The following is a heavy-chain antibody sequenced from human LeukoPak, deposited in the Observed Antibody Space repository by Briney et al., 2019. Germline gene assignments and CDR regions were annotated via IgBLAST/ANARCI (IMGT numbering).Heavy chain of an antibody. V-gene: IGHV3-7*01. J-gene: IGHJ4*02. CDR2: INQDGSGE. D-gene: IGHD2-21*02. CDR3: AREQWWRLDY. CDR1: GFTFNSFY. Sequence: GESLKISCVGSGFTFNSFYMSWVRQAPGKGLEWVAQINQDGSGEYYVDSMRGRFTISRDNAKTSVHLQMDSLSAEDTAVYYCAREQWWRLDYWGQGTLVTVSS.